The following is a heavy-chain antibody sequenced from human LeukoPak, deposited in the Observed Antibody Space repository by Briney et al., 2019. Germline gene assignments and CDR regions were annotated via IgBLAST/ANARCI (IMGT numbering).Heavy chain of an antibody. CDR3: ARAYSGSYYVRY. CDR2: INPNSGGT. V-gene: IGHV1-2*02. J-gene: IGHJ4*02. D-gene: IGHD1-26*01. CDR1: GGTFTGYY. Sequence: GASVKVSCKASGGTFTGYYMHWVRQAPGQGLEWMGWINPNSGGTNYAQKFQGRVTMTRDTSISTAYMELSRLRSDDTAVYYCARAYSGSYYVRYWGQGTLVTVSS.